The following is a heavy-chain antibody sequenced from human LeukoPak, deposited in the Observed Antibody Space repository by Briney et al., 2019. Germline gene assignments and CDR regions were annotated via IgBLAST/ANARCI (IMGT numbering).Heavy chain of an antibody. CDR1: GFTFDDYG. CDR2: INWNGGSL. D-gene: IGHD3-22*01. J-gene: IGHJ5*02. V-gene: IGHV3-20*04. Sequence: PGGSLRLSCAASGFTFDDYGMGWVRQAPGKGLEWVSGINWNGGSLGYADSVKGRFTISRDNAKNSLYLQMNSLRAEDTAVYYCAKDLRYYDSSGFDWFDPWGQGTLVTVSS. CDR3: AKDLRYYDSSGFDWFDP.